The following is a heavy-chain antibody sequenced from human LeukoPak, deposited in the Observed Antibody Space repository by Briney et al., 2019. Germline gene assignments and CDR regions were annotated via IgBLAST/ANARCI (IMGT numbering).Heavy chain of an antibody. CDR2: IYHSGST. CDR1: GGSISSGGYY. D-gene: IGHD6-13*01. V-gene: IGHV4-30-2*01. CDR3: ARNLAAAARNHDAFDI. Sequence: SETLSLTCTVSGGSISSGGYYWSWIRQPPGKGLEWIGYIYHSGSTYYNPSLKSRVTISVDRSKNQFSLKLSSVTAADTAVYYCARNLAAAARNHDAFDIWGQGTMVTVSS. J-gene: IGHJ3*02.